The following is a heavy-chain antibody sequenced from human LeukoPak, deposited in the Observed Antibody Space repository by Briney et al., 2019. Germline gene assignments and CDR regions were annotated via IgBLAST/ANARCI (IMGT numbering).Heavy chain of an antibody. CDR3: AKAGVRYFDSSGLYAFDF. D-gene: IGHD3-22*01. V-gene: IGHV4-39*01. CDR2: IYYSGST. CDR1: GGSISSTSYY. Sequence: SETMSLTCAVSGGSISSTSYYWAWIRQPPGKGLEWIGTIYYSGSTYHNPSLKSRVTMSVDTSRNQFSLKLSSVDAADTAVYYCAKAGVRYFDSSGLYAFDFWGQGTTVTVSS. J-gene: IGHJ3*01.